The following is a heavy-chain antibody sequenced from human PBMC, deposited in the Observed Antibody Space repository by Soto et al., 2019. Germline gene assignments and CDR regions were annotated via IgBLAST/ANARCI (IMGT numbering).Heavy chain of an antibody. CDR1: GGSFSGYY. CDR2: INHSGST. Sequence: QVQLQQWGAGLLKPSETLSLTCAVYGGSFSGYYWSWIRQPPGKGLEWIGEINHSGSTNYNPSLKSRVTISVDTSKNQFSLKLSSVTAADTAVYYCARAGMVRGVIIRSGYSYGYSWFDPWGQGTLVTVSS. D-gene: IGHD3-10*01. CDR3: ARAGMVRGVIIRSGYSYGYSWFDP. J-gene: IGHJ5*02. V-gene: IGHV4-34*01.